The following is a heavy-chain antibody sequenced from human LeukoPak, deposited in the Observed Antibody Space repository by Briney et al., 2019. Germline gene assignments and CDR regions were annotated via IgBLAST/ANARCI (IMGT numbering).Heavy chain of an antibody. Sequence: SETLSLTGTVSGGSISSYYWSWIRQPPGKGLEWIGYIYYSGSTNYNPSLKSRVTISVDTSKNQFSLKLSSVTAADTAVYYCARGRWGFGYWGQGTLVTVSS. D-gene: IGHD7-27*01. CDR2: IYYSGST. J-gene: IGHJ4*02. CDR1: GGSISSYY. V-gene: IGHV4-59*01. CDR3: ARGRWGFGY.